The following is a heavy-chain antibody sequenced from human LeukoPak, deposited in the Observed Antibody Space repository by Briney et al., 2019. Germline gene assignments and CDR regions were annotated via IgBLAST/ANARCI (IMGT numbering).Heavy chain of an antibody. J-gene: IGHJ4*02. V-gene: IGHV4-4*07. D-gene: IGHD1-26*01. CDR1: GGSISSYY. CDR2: IYTSGST. CDR3: ARGTKARELLRVYYFDY. Sequence: PSETLSLTCTVSGGSISSYYWSWIRQPAGKGLEWIGRIYTSGSTNYSPSLKSRVTMSVDTSKNQFSLKLSSVTAADTAVYYCARGTKARELLRVYYFDYWGQGTLVTVPS.